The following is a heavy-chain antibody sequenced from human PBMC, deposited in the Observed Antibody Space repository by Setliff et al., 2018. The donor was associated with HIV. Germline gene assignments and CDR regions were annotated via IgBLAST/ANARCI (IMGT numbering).Heavy chain of an antibody. CDR3: AREQTTETTMGFAFDI. Sequence: SETLSLTCTVSGGSISSSPYYWGWIRQPPGKGLEGIGSIYYSGSTFYNPSLKSRVSISVATSKNQFSLRLNSVTAADTAVDYCAREQTTETTMGFAFDIWGQGTVVTVSS. CDR1: GGSISSSPYY. CDR2: IYYSGST. D-gene: IGHD4-17*01. V-gene: IGHV4-39*07. J-gene: IGHJ3*02.